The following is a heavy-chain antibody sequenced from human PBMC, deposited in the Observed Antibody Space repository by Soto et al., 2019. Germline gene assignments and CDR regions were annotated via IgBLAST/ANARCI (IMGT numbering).Heavy chain of an antibody. D-gene: IGHD4-17*01. CDR3: ARHSNRTYGLYYFDY. J-gene: IGHJ4*02. CDR2: IYYSGST. V-gene: IGHV4-59*08. CDR1: GGSVSSYC. Sequence: SETLSLTCTVSGGSVSSYCWSWIRQSPEKGLEWIGYIYYSGSTKYKPSLKSRVTISVDTSKNQFSLKVSSATAADTAVYYCARHSNRTYGLYYFDYWPGSPGHLSS.